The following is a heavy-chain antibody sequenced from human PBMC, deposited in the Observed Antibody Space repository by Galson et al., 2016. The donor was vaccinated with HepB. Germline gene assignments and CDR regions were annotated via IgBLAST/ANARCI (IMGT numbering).Heavy chain of an antibody. J-gene: IGHJ4*02. CDR3: ARDYGDDAYHFDY. CDR2: ISAYNDNT. V-gene: IGHV1-18*01. Sequence: SVKVSCKASGYTFTSFGVSWVRQAPGQGLEWMGWISAYNDNTNYAQKFQGRVTITTDASTSTAYMDLRSLRSDDTAAYYCARDYGDDAYHFDYWGQGTLVTVSS. CDR1: GYTFTSFG. D-gene: IGHD2-21*02.